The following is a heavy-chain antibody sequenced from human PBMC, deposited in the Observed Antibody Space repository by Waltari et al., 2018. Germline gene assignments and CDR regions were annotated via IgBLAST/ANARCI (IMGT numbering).Heavy chain of an antibody. CDR2: IAYKGRT. V-gene: IGHV4-59*01. Sequence: QVQLQESGPGLVKPSETLSLTCTVSGGSINNYYWNWIRQPPGKELEWIGYIAYKGRTNYNPSLKSRLTISVDTSNTQFSLKLSSVTAADTAVYYCARSYDYWSGYPVDYWGQGILVTVSS. CDR3: ARSYDYWSGYPVDY. J-gene: IGHJ4*02. CDR1: GGSINNYY. D-gene: IGHD3-3*01.